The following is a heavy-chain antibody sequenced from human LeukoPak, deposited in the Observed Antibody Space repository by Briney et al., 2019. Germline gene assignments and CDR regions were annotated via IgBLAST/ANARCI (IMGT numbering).Heavy chain of an antibody. CDR1: GFTFSSYA. CDR3: AKDQELWFEPIYYYYGMDV. Sequence: GGSLRLSCAASGFTFSSYAMSWVRQAPGKGLEGVSAISGSGGSTYYADSVKGRFTISRDNSKNTLYLQMNSLRAEDTAVYYCAKDQELWFEPIYYYYGMDVWGQGTTVTVSS. V-gene: IGHV3-23*01. J-gene: IGHJ6*02. CDR2: ISGSGGST. D-gene: IGHD3-10*01.